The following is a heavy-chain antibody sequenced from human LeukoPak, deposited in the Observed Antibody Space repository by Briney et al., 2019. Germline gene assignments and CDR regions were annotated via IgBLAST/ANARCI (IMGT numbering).Heavy chain of an antibody. CDR3: ARGTEANYDFWNGYHFDY. J-gene: IGHJ4*02. CDR2: INPNSGGT. D-gene: IGHD3-3*01. Sequence: ASVKVSCKASGYTFTDYYMHWVRQAPGQGLEWMGWINPNSGGTNYAQKFQGRVTMTRDTSIRTAYMELSRLTSDDTAIYYCARGTEANYDFWNGYHFDYWGQGTLVTVSS. V-gene: IGHV1-2*02. CDR1: GYTFTDYY.